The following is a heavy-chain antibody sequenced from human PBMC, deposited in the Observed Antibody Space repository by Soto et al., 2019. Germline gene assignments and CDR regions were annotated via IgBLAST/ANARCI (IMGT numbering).Heavy chain of an antibody. CDR1: GFTFSDYS. Sequence: QVQLVESGEGLVKPGGSLRLSCAASGFTFSDYSMSWIRQAPGKGLEWVSYISSSSSTVYYADSVKGRFTISRDNAKNSLYLQMNSLRAEDTAVYYCAGRKLAAAGGYWGQGTLVIVSS. J-gene: IGHJ4*02. V-gene: IGHV3-11*01. CDR3: AGRKLAAAGGY. CDR2: ISSSSSTV. D-gene: IGHD6-13*01.